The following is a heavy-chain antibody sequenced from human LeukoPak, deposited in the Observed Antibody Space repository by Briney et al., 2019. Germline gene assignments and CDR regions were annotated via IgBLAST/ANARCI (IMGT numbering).Heavy chain of an antibody. CDR1: GFTFSDYY. D-gene: IGHD3-3*01. CDR2: ISSSGSTI. V-gene: IGHV3-11*01. CDR3: ARVQHSYDFWSGYSSYYYFDY. Sequence: AGGSLRLSCAASGFTFSDYYMSWIRQAPGKGLEWVSYISSSGSTIYYADSVKGRFTISRDNAKNSLYLQMNSLRAEDTAVYYCARVQHSYDFWSGYSSYYYFDYWGQGTLVTVSS. J-gene: IGHJ4*02.